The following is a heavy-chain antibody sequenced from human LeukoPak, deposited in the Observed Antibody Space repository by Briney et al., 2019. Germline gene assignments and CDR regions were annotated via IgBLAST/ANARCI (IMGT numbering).Heavy chain of an antibody. CDR2: TSYIGST. CDR1: DDSFSSHY. D-gene: IGHD4-17*01. Sequence: SETLSLTCAVSDDSFSSHYWTWIRQPPWKGLEWIGNTSYIGSTNYNPSLKSRVTISIDTSRNQFSLRLSSVTAADTAVYYCARDLVTVTKGFDIWGQGTMVSVSS. V-gene: IGHV4-59*11. CDR3: ARDLVTVTKGFDI. J-gene: IGHJ3*02.